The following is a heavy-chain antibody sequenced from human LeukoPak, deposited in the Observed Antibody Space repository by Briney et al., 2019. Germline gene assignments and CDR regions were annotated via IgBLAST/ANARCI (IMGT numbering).Heavy chain of an antibody. CDR2: INTDETRT. CDR1: GFTFSDYW. J-gene: IGHJ4*02. V-gene: IGHV3-74*01. Sequence: GGSLRLSCAASGFTFSDYWMHWVRQAPGKGLVWVSRINTDETRTNYADSVKGRFTISRDNAKNTVYLQMSSLRVEDTAVYYCAGRFDYWGKGTLVTVSS. CDR3: AGRFDY.